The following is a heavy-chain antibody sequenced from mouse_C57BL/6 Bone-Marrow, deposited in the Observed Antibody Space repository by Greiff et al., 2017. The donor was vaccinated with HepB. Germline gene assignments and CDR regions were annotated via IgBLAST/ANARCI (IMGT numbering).Heavy chain of an antibody. CDR3: ARSGYDYDGYAMDY. CDR1: GYTFTSYG. J-gene: IGHJ4*01. CDR2: IYPRSGNT. V-gene: IGHV1-81*01. Sequence: QVQLQQSGAELARPGASVKLSCKASGYTFTSYGISWVKQRTGQGLEWIGEIYPRSGNTYYNEKLKGKATLTADKSSSTAYMELRSLTSEDSAVYFCARSGYDYDGYAMDYWGQGTSVTVSS. D-gene: IGHD2-4*01.